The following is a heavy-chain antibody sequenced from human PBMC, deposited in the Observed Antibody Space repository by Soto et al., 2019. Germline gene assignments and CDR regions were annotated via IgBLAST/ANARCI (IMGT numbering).Heavy chain of an antibody. J-gene: IGHJ3*02. Sequence: QLQLQESGPGLLKPSETLSLTCTVSGGSIGSTSYYWAWIRQPPGKGLEWNGSIYYSGSTYYNPSLKSRVTTSVDTSKNQFSLKLSSVTAADTAMYYCARRASSISCYVDCWAFDIWGQGTMVTVSS. D-gene: IGHD2-2*01. CDR1: GGSIGSTSYY. CDR2: IYYSGST. CDR3: ARRASSISCYVDCWAFDI. V-gene: IGHV4-39*01.